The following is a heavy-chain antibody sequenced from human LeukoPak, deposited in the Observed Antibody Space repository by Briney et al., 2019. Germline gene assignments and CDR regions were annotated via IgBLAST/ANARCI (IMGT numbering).Heavy chain of an antibody. Sequence: ASVKVSCKASGYTFTDYYVHWVRQAPGQGLEWMGRINAKSGDTNAAQRLQGRVTMTRVTSITTAYLELSRLRSDDTAVYYCARDELYNGYYSVKYHYNGMDVWGQGTTVTASS. CDR1: GYTFTDYY. J-gene: IGHJ6*02. CDR2: INAKSGDT. V-gene: IGHV1-2*06. CDR3: ARDELYNGYYSVKYHYNGMDV. D-gene: IGHD3-3*01.